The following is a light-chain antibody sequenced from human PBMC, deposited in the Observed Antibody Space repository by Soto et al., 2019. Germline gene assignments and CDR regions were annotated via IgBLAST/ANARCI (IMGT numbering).Light chain of an antibody. CDR1: QSISSY. CDR2: AAS. Sequence: DIQMTQSPSSLSASVGDRVTITCRASQSISSYLNWYQQKPGKAPKLLIYAASSLQSGVPSRFSGSGSGTVFTLTISSLQPEDFATYYCQQSYSTPPGFGQGTKVDIK. V-gene: IGKV1-39*01. CDR3: QQSYSTPPG. J-gene: IGKJ1*01.